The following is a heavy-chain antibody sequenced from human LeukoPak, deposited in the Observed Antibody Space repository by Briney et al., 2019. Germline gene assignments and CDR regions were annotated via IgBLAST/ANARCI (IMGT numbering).Heavy chain of an antibody. D-gene: IGHD1-26*01. CDR2: IKSDGSST. J-gene: IGHJ4*02. V-gene: IGHV3-74*01. CDR3: ASGSYSK. Sequence: PGGSLRLSCAASGFTFSSYWMLWVRQAPGKGLVWVSRIKSDGSSTDYADSVKGRFTISRDNAKNMLYLQMSSLRAEDTAVYYCASGSYSKWGQGTLVTVSS. CDR1: GFTFSSYW.